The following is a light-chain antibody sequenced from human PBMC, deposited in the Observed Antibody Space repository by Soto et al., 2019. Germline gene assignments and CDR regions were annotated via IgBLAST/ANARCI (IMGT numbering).Light chain of an antibody. CDR2: DNN. CDR1: SSNIGNNY. Sequence: QSVLTQPPSVSAAPGQMVTLSCSGSSSNIGNNYVSWYQQLPGTAPKLFIYDNNKRPSGIPDRFSGSKSGTSATLGITGLQTGDEADYYCGTWDSSLSVVVFGGGTKVTVL. CDR3: GTWDSSLSVVV. J-gene: IGLJ2*01. V-gene: IGLV1-51*01.